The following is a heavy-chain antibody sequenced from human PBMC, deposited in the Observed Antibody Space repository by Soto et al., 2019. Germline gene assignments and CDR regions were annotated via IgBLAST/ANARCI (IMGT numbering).Heavy chain of an antibody. CDR2: IKQDGSEK. CDR1: GFTFSSYW. D-gene: IGHD5-12*01. Sequence: GGSLRLSCAASGFTFSSYWMSWVRQAPGKGLEWVANIKQDGSEKYYVASVKGRFTISRDNAKNSLYLQMNSLRAEDTAVYYCASLWIVATRVPGYFDYWGQGTLVTVSS. J-gene: IGHJ4*02. CDR3: ASLWIVATRVPGYFDY. V-gene: IGHV3-7*01.